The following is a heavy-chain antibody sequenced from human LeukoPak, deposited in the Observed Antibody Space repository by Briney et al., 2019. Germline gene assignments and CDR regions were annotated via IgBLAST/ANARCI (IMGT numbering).Heavy chain of an antibody. CDR1: GYTFTGYY. Sequence: ASVKVSCKASGYTFTGYYMHWVRQAPGQGLEWMGWINPNSGATTYAQKFQGRLTMTRDTSISTAYMDLSRLRSGDTAVYYCARDRWCSSNNCYRDTRYFFDYWGQGTLVTVSS. V-gene: IGHV1-2*02. J-gene: IGHJ4*02. CDR2: INPNSGAT. D-gene: IGHD2-2*01. CDR3: ARDRWCSSNNCYRDTRYFFDY.